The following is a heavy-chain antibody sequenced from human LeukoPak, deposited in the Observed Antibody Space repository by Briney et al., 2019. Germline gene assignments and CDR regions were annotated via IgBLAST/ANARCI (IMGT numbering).Heavy chain of an antibody. V-gene: IGHV1-24*01. CDR3: ATSPRPIFGVVASDY. D-gene: IGHD3-3*01. CDR2: FDPEDGET. Sequence: GASVKVSCKVSGYTLTELSMHWVRQAPGKGLEWMGGFDPEDGETIYAQKFQGRATMTEDTSTDTAYMELSSLRSEDTAVYYCATSPRPIFGVVASDYWGQGTLVTVSS. J-gene: IGHJ4*02. CDR1: GYTLTELS.